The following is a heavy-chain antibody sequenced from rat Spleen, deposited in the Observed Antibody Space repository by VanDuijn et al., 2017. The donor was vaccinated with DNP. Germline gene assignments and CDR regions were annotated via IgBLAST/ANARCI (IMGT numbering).Heavy chain of an antibody. V-gene: IGHV3-1*01. J-gene: IGHJ2*01. CDR1: GYSITSNY. CDR2: ISYSGST. D-gene: IGHD1-1*01. Sequence: EVQLQESGPGLVKPSQSLSLTCSVTGYSITSNYWGWIRKFPGNKMEWMGYISYSGSTTYTPSLKRRISITRDTSKNQFFLHLNSVTTEDTATYYCARWVRYFDYWGQGVTVTVSS. CDR3: ARWVRYFDY.